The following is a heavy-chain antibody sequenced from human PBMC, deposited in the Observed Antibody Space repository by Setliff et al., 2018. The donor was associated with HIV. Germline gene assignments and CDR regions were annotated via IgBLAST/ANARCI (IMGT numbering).Heavy chain of an antibody. J-gene: IGHJ1*01. D-gene: IGHD3-22*01. Sequence: ASVKVSCKASGGAFTAYTINWVRLAPGHGLEWVGGILPVLGVAEFAQKFRGRVTITADKSTRTVYMELSSLRSEDTAIYYCAGDLFTSGYSSAAYWGQGSLVTVSS. CDR2: ILPVLGVA. CDR1: GGAFTAYT. V-gene: IGHV1-69*10. CDR3: AGDLFTSGYSSAAY.